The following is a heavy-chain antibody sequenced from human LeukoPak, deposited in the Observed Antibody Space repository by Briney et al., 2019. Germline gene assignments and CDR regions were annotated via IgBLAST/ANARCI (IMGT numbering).Heavy chain of an antibody. V-gene: IGHV4-59*12. CDR2: IYYSGST. CDR1: GGSISSYY. CDR3: ARERTHDFWSGYYIDFFDY. J-gene: IGHJ4*02. Sequence: SETLSLTCTVSGGSISSYYWSWIRQPPGKGLEWIGYIYYSGSTNYNPSLKSRVTISVDTSKNQFSLKLSSVTAADTAVYYCARERTHDFWSGYYIDFFDYRGQGTLVTVSS. D-gene: IGHD3-3*01.